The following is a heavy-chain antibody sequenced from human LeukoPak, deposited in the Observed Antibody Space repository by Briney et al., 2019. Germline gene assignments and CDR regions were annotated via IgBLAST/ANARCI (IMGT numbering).Heavy chain of an antibody. CDR1: GYTFTSYG. CDR2: ISAYNGNT. V-gene: IGHV1-18*01. Sequence: VASVKVSCKASGYTFTSYGISWVRQAPGQGLEWMGWISAYNGNTNYAQKLQGRVTMTTDTSTSTAYMELRSLRSDDTAVYYCAKDLAMIVVASGCFDYWGQGTLVTVSS. D-gene: IGHD3-22*01. CDR3: AKDLAMIVVASGCFDY. J-gene: IGHJ4*02.